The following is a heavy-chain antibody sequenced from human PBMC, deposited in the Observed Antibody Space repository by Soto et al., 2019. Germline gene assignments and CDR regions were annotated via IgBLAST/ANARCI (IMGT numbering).Heavy chain of an antibody. J-gene: IGHJ6*02. D-gene: IGHD2-15*01. V-gene: IGHV3-53*01. Sequence: GSLRLSCAASGFTVSSNYMSWVRQAPGKGLEWVSVIYSGGSTYCADSVKGRFTISRDNSKNTLYLQMNSLRAEDTAVYYCARGYCSGGSCYSAYYGMDVWGQGTTVTVSS. CDR3: ARGYCSGGSCYSAYYGMDV. CDR2: IYSGGST. CDR1: GFTVSSNY.